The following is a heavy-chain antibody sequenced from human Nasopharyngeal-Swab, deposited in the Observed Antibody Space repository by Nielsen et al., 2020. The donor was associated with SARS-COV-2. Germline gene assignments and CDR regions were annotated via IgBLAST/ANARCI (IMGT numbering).Heavy chain of an antibody. V-gene: IGHV3-7*01. J-gene: IGHJ4*02. CDR3: ARDGVLPGLYFDS. Sequence: WIRQPPGKGLEWVASINQGASEKYCVDFVKGRFTISRDNAKNSLYLQMNTLRAEDTAVYYCARDGVLPGLYFDSWGQGTLVTVSS. D-gene: IGHD1-14*01. CDR2: INQGASEK.